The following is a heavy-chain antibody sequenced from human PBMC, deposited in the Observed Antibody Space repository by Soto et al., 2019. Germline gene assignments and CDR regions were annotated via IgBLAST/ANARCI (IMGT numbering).Heavy chain of an antibody. CDR3: AKDMVRGVNGPFDY. Sequence: PGGSLRLSCAASGFTFDDYAMHWVRQAPGKGLEWVSGISWNSGSIGYADSVKGRFTISRDNAKNSLYLQMNSLRAEDTALYYCAKDMVRGVNGPFDYWGQGTLVTVSS. J-gene: IGHJ4*02. CDR2: ISWNSGSI. CDR1: GFTFDDYA. D-gene: IGHD3-10*01. V-gene: IGHV3-9*01.